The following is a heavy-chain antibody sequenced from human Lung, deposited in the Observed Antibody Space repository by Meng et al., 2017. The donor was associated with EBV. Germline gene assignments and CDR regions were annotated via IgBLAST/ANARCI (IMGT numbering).Heavy chain of an antibody. CDR3: ARGAYMYGSPQYFFDF. V-gene: IGHV1-46*01. CDR2: INPSGGHT. D-gene: IGHD5-18*01. J-gene: IGHJ4*02. CDR1: GYSFTSYY. Sequence: QVQLVQSGAEVKKTGGSVEVSCKASGYSFTSYYIHWVRQAPGQGLEWMGIINPSGGHTRSAQKFQDRVTMTRDASTSAVYIDVSSLRSEDTAVYYCARGAYMYGSPQYFFDFWGQGTLVTVSS.